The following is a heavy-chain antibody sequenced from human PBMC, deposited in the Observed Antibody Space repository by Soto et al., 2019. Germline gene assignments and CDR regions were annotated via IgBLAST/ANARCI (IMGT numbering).Heavy chain of an antibody. D-gene: IGHD6-13*01. V-gene: IGHV4-31*03. J-gene: IGHJ6*02. CDR2: IFYSGTT. CDR3: ARGPIAAAGGYYYYYYGMDV. CDR1: GGSISSGGYY. Sequence: SETLSLTCTVSGGSISSGGYYWSWIRQHPGKGLEWIGYIFYSGTTYYNPSLKSRVTISVDTSKNQFSLKLSSVTAADTAVYYCARGPIAAAGGYYYYYYGMDVWGQGTTVTVSS.